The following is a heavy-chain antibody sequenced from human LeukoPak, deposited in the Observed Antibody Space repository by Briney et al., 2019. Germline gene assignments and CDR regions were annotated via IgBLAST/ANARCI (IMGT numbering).Heavy chain of an antibody. D-gene: IGHD5-18*01. CDR2: IIPIFGTA. CDR1: GGTFSSYA. Sequence: ASVKVSCKASGGTFSSYAISWMRQAPGQGLEWMGGIIPIFGTANYAQKFQGRVTITADESTSTAYMELCSLRSEDTAVYYCARGLGYSPTDYWGQGTLVTVSS. J-gene: IGHJ4*02. V-gene: IGHV1-69*13. CDR3: ARGLGYSPTDY.